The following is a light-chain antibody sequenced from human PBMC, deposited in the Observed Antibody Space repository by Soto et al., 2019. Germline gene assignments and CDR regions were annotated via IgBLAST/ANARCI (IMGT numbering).Light chain of an antibody. Sequence: ESVLTQSPGTLSLSPGERATLSCRASQSVSSSYLAWYQQKPGQAPRLLIYGASSRAIGIPDRFSGSGSGTDFTLTIGRLEPEDFAVYYCQLYGSSRTFGQGTKVEIK. CDR1: QSVSSSY. CDR3: QLYGSSRT. V-gene: IGKV3-20*01. J-gene: IGKJ1*01. CDR2: GAS.